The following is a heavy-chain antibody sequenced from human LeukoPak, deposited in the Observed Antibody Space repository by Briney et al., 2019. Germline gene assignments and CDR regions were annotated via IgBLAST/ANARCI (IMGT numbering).Heavy chain of an antibody. J-gene: IGHJ4*02. V-gene: IGHV4-59*08. CDR1: GGSISSYY. CDR2: IYYSGST. D-gene: IGHD1-26*01. CDR3: ARRRIVGAAFDY. Sequence: SETLSLTCTVSGGSISSYYWSWIRQPPGKGLEWIGYIYYSGSTNYNPSLKSRVTISVDTSKNQFSLKLSSVTAADTAVYYCARRRIVGAAFDYWGQGTLVTVSS.